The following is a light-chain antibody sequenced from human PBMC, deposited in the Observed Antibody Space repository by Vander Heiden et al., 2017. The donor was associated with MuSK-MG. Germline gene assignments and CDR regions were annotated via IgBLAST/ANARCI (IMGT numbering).Light chain of an antibody. V-gene: IGKV1-39*01. J-gene: IGKJ5*01. CDR2: AAS. CDR3: QQSYSTPIT. Sequence: DIQMTQSPSSLSASVGDRVTITCRASQSISSYLNWYQQKPWKAPKLLIYAASSLQSGVPSRFSGSGSGTDFTLTISSLQPEDFATYYCQQSYSTPITFGQGTRLEIK. CDR1: QSISSY.